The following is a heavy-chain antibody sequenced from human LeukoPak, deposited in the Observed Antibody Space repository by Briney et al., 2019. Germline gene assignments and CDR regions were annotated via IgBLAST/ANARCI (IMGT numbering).Heavy chain of an antibody. J-gene: IGHJ6*02. CDR2: INLDGHT. Sequence: SETLSLTCTVSTYSIPRGYYWGWIRQPPGKGLDWIGSINLDGHTYYTPSLKSRVTISLDTSKNQFSLTLKSVTAADTGVYYCARQVATKGEWAYDLWGQGTTVTISS. CDR3: ARQVATKGEWAYDL. CDR1: TYSIPRGYY. D-gene: IGHD5-12*01. V-gene: IGHV4-38-2*02.